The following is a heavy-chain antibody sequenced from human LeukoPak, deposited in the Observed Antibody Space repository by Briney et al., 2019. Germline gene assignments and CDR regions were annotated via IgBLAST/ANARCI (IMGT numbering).Heavy chain of an antibody. CDR3: ARLVYYFDY. CDR2: IYYSGST. J-gene: IGHJ4*02. Sequence: PSETLSLTCAVYGGSFSGYYWSWIRQPPGKGLEWIGSIYYSGSTYYNPSLKSRVTISVDTSKNQFSLKLSSVTAADTAVYYCARLVYYFDYWGQGTLVTVSS. V-gene: IGHV4-34*01. CDR1: GGSFSGYY.